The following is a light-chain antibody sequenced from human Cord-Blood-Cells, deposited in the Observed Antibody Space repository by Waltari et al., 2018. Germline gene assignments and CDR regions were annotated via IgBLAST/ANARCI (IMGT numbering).Light chain of an antibody. CDR3: SSYTSSSTLVV. CDR2: EVS. Sequence: QSALTQPASVSGSPGQSITISCTGTSSDVGGYNYVSWYQQHPGKAPQLMIYEVSNRPSGVSNRFSGSKSGNTASLTISGLQAEDEADYYCSSYTSSSTLVVFGGVTNLTVL. J-gene: IGLJ2*01. V-gene: IGLV2-14*01. CDR1: SSDVGGYNY.